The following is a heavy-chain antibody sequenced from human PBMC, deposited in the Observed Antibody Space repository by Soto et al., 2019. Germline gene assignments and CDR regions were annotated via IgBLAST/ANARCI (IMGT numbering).Heavy chain of an antibody. Sequence: EVQVVESGGGLVKPGGSLRLSCAASGFFFSGFWMHWVHQAPGKGLVWVSHINYDGSSRTYSDPVKGRFSISRDNAKNTVYLQMSSLRAEDTAVYYCARGHYYAMDVWGQGATVTVSS. CDR2: INYDGSSR. CDR1: GFFFSGFW. V-gene: IGHV3-74*01. J-gene: IGHJ6*02. CDR3: ARGHYYAMDV.